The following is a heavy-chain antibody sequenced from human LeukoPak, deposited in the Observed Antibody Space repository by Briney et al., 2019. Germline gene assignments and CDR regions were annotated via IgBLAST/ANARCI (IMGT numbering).Heavy chain of an antibody. CDR1: GFTFSSYG. D-gene: IGHD5-12*01. V-gene: IGHV3-30*19. CDR2: ISYDGSNK. CDR3: ARDIVATGHYFDY. J-gene: IGHJ4*02. Sequence: PGGSLRLSCAASGFTFSSYGMHWVRQAPGKGLEWVAVISYDGSNKYYADSVKGRFTISRDNSKNTLYLQMNSLRAEDTAVYYCARDIVATGHYFDYWGQGTLVTVSS.